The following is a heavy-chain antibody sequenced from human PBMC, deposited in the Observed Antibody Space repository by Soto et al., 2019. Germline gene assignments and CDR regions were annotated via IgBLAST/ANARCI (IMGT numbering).Heavy chain of an antibody. CDR2: IVVGSGNT. V-gene: IGHV1-58*01. Sequence: GASVKVSCKASGFTFTSSAVQWERQARGQRLEWIGWIVVGSGNTNYAQKFQERVTITRDMSTSTAYMELSSLRSEDTAVYYCAADTGYDSSGYNFDYWGQGTLVTVSS. D-gene: IGHD3-22*01. CDR3: AADTGYDSSGYNFDY. CDR1: GFTFTSSA. J-gene: IGHJ4*02.